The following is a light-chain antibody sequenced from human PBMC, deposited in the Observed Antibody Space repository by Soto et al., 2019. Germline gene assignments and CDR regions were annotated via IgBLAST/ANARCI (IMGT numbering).Light chain of an antibody. CDR3: QQYAYWWA. Sequence: DIQMTQSPSTLSASVGDRVTITCRASQSISSWLAWFQQKPGKAPKLLIYDASTLESGVPSRFSGSGSGTEFTLTISSLQPDDFATYYCQQYAYWWAFGQGTKVDIK. V-gene: IGKV1-5*01. CDR1: QSISSW. J-gene: IGKJ1*01. CDR2: DAS.